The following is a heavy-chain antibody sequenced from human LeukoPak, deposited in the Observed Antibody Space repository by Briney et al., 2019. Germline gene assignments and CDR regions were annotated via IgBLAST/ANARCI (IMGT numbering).Heavy chain of an antibody. CDR1: GFIFDDYA. V-gene: IGHV3-48*03. CDR3: AELGITMIGGV. Sequence: GGSLRLSCEASGFIFDDYAMHWVRQAPGKGLEWVSYISSSGSTIYYADSVKGRFTISRDNAKNSLYLQMNSLRAEDTAVYYCAELGITMIGGVWGKGTTVTISS. D-gene: IGHD3-10*02. CDR2: ISSSGSTI. J-gene: IGHJ6*04.